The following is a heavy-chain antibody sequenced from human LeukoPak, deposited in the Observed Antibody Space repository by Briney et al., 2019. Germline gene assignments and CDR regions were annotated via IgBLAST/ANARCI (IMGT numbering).Heavy chain of an antibody. J-gene: IGHJ4*02. D-gene: IGHD5-24*01. Sequence: GKSLTLSCVVSGFNFDNFAMHRVRQPLGKGLEWVAVISHDARIKYYADSMKGRITISRDNSKNTLFPQTEDTAVYFCARPSPPGDGYNPPDHWGQGTLVTVSS. CDR2: ISHDARIK. CDR3: ARPSPPGDGYNPPDH. V-gene: IGHV3-30*04. CDR1: GFNFDNFA.